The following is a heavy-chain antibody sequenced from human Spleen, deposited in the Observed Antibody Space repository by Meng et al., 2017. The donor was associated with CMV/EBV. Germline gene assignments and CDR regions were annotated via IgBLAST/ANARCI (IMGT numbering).Heavy chain of an antibody. Sequence: VDSLTSDSAAGTWIRQSPSRGLEWLGKTYYRCKWYSDYAESVRGRITINADTSRNQFSLQLISVTPEDTAVYYCAGGGGYTSGWYDYWGQGILVTVSS. V-gene: IGHV6-1*01. CDR1: VDSLTSDSAA. CDR3: AGGGGYTSGWYDY. CDR2: TYYRCKWYS. D-gene: IGHD6-19*01. J-gene: IGHJ4*02.